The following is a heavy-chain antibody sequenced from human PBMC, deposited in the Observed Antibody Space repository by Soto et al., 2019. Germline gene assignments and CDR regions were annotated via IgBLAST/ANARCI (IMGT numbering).Heavy chain of an antibody. D-gene: IGHD6-13*01. CDR1: GYTFTSYG. CDR3: ARDGAAAGTYYYYGMDV. J-gene: IGHJ6*02. CDR2: ISAYNGNT. V-gene: IGHV1-18*01. Sequence: ASVKVSCKASGYTFTSYGISWVRQAPGQGLERMGWISAYNGNTNYAQKLQGRVTMTTDTSTSTAYMELRSLRSDDTAVYYCARDGAAAGTYYYYGMDVWGQGTTVTVSS.